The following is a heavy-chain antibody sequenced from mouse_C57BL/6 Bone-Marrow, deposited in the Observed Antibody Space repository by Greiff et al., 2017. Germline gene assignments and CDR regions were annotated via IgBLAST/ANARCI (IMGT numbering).Heavy chain of an antibody. CDR2: IHPNSGST. CDR1: GYTFTSYW. V-gene: IGHV1-64*01. Sequence: VQLQQPGAELVKPGASVKLSCKASGYTFTSYWMHWVKQRPGQGLEWIGMIHPNSGSTNYNEKFKSKATLTVDKSSSTAYMQLSSLTSEDSAVYYCANYYGSRRDYFDYWGQGTTLTVSS. D-gene: IGHD1-1*01. CDR3: ANYYGSRRDYFDY. J-gene: IGHJ2*01.